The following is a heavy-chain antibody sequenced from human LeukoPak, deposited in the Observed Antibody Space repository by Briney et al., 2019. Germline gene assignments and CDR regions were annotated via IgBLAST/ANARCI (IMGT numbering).Heavy chain of an antibody. Sequence: PGGSLRLSCAASGFTFSSYAMHWVRQAPGKGLEWVAVISYDGSNKYYADSVKGRFTISRDNSKNTLYLQMNSLRAEDTAVYYCARVREPLYSSGWSSLDYWGQGTLVTVSS. CDR3: ARVREPLYSSGWSSLDY. CDR1: GFTFSSYA. D-gene: IGHD6-19*01. V-gene: IGHV3-30-3*01. J-gene: IGHJ4*02. CDR2: ISYDGSNK.